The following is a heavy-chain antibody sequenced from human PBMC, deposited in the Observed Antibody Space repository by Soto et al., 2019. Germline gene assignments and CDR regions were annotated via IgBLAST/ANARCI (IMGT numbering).Heavy chain of an antibody. D-gene: IGHD6-13*01. J-gene: IGHJ4*02. CDR3: AGSIEAAAPFDH. CDR1: GDAVSSNRAA. CDR2: TFYRSKWYP. V-gene: IGHV6-1*01. Sequence: QVQLQQSGPGLVKPSQTLSLTCAISGDAVSSNRAAWNWIRQSPSRGLEWLGRTFYRSKWYPDYDVAVQSRITINPVTSKNHFSMQLISVKTEDTAVYYCAGSIEAAAPFDHWGQGTLVTVSS.